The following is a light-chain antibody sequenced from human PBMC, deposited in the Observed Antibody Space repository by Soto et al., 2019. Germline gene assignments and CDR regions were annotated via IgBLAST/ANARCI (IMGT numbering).Light chain of an antibody. V-gene: IGKV3-11*01. CDR1: QRVGDC. CDR2: DAS. CDR3: QQCNTYPYT. Sequence: EILMTQSPSTLSSSLGERVTLACRASQRVGDCFAWYQQKPGQAPKLLIHDASSWATGIPARFSGSGSGTEFTLTIDSLQPEDFATYYCQQCNTYPYTFGQGTKLEIK. J-gene: IGKJ2*01.